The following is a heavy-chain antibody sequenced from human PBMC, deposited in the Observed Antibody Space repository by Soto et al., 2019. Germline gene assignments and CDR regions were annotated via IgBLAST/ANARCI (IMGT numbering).Heavy chain of an antibody. D-gene: IGHD6-19*01. J-gene: IGHJ4*02. Sequence: GGSLRLSCAVSGFTFSSYGMHWVRQAPGKGLEWVAVISYHGNNKYYADSVKGRFTISRDNSKNTLYLQMNSLRAEDTAVYHCAKDVTYSSGCAGYWGQGTLVTVSS. CDR1: GFTFSSYG. V-gene: IGHV3-30*18. CDR3: AKDVTYSSGCAGY. CDR2: ISYHGNNK.